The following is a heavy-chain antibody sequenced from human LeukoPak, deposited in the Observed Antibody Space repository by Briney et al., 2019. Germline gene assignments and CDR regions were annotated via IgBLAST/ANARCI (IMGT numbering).Heavy chain of an antibody. D-gene: IGHD3-3*01. CDR2: INPNSGGT. J-gene: IGHJ5*02. Sequence: ASVKVSCKASGYTFTGYYMHWVRQAPGQGLEWMGWINPNSGGTNSAQKFQGRVTMTRDTSISTAYMELSRLRSDDTAVYYCARTTIFGVVPGGWFDPWGQGTLVTVSS. CDR1: GYTFTGYY. CDR3: ARTTIFGVVPGGWFDP. V-gene: IGHV1-2*02.